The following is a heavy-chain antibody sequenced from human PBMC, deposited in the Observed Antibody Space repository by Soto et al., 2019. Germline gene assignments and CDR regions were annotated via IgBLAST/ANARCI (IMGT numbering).Heavy chain of an antibody. CDR3: ASGGYSYGLSDFDY. CDR2: IWYDGSNK. J-gene: IGHJ4*02. CDR1: GFTFSSYG. Sequence: QVQLVESGGGVVQPGRSLRLSCAASGFTFSSYGMHWVRQAPGKGLEWVAVIWYDGSNKYYADSVKGRFTISRDNSKNTLYLQMNSLRAEDTAVYYCASGGYSYGLSDFDYWGQGTLVTVSS. V-gene: IGHV3-33*01. D-gene: IGHD5-18*01.